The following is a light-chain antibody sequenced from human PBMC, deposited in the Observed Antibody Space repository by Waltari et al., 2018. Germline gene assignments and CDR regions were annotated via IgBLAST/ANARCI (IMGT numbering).Light chain of an antibody. V-gene: IGKV3-20*01. CDR1: QNVGGS. J-gene: IGKJ1*01. CDR3: QHYVRLPAT. CDR2: GAS. Sequence: EIVLTQSPGTLSLSPGERATLSCRASQNVGGSFAWYQQNPGQAPRLLIYGASSRATGIPDRFSGSGSGTDFSLTISRLEPDDFAVYYCQHYVRLPATFGQGTKVEIK.